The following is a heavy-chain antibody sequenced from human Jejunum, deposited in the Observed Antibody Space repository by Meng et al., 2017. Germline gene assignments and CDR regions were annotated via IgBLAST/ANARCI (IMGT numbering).Heavy chain of an antibody. D-gene: IGHD1-26*01. CDR3: ARSPYSGSALPFFDY. CDR2: IYYSGST. CDR1: GDSFKSPDYN. Sequence: QAQRHGSGLGLVKPSQTLSLTCTVSGDSFKSPDYNWSWIRKPPEKGLEWIGYIYYSGSTYYNPSLKSRVSISGDTSNKQFSLKLTSVTAADTVVYYCARSPYSGSALPFFDYWGQGSLVTVSS. V-gene: IGHV4-30-4*01. J-gene: IGHJ4*02.